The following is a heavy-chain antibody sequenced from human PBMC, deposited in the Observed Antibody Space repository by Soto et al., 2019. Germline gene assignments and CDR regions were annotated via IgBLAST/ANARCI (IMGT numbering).Heavy chain of an antibody. CDR3: AKAPGLLLWFGELSDYYYGMDV. Sequence: SLRLSCAASGFTFSSYAMSWVRQAPGKGLEWVSAISGSGGSTYYADSVKGRFTISRDNSKNTLYLQMNSLRAEDTAVYYCAKAPGLLLWFGELSDYYYGMDVWGQGTTVSVSS. CDR2: ISGSGGST. D-gene: IGHD3-10*01. CDR1: GFTFSSYA. V-gene: IGHV3-23*01. J-gene: IGHJ6*02.